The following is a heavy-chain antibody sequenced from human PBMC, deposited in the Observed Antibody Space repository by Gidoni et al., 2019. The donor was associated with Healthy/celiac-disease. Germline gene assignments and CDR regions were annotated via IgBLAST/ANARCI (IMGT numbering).Heavy chain of an antibody. CDR3: AKASHDYGDYAYYFDY. J-gene: IGHJ4*02. CDR2: ISGSGGST. D-gene: IGHD4-17*01. V-gene: IGHV3-23*01. CDR1: GFTFSSYA. Sequence: EVQLLESGGGLVQPGGSLRLSCAASGFTFSSYAMSWVRQAPGKGLEWVSAISGSGGSTYYADSVKGRFTISRDNSKNTLYLQMNSLRAEDTAVYYCAKASHDYGDYAYYFDYWGQGTLVTVSS.